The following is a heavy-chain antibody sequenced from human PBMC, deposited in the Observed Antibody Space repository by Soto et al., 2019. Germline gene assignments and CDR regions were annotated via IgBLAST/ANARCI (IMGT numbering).Heavy chain of an antibody. Sequence: AESLRISCEDSGYSFTSYCIIWVSQMPGKGLEWMGRIDPSDSYTNYSPSFQGHVTISADKSISTAYLQWSSLKASDTAMYYCARHPRDGSYYYGMDVWGQGTPVTVSS. V-gene: IGHV5-10-1*01. CDR1: GYSFTSYC. J-gene: IGHJ6*01. CDR3: ARHPRDGSYYYGMDV. CDR2: IDPSDSYT. D-gene: IGHD2-2*03.